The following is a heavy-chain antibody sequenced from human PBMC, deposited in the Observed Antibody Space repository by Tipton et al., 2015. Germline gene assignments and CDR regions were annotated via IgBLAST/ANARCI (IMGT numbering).Heavy chain of an antibody. Sequence: SLRPSCAASGFIFSSNAMHWVRQAPGKGLEWVALVWFDGSDKYYADSVKGRFTISRDNSKNTVSLQMNSLRAEDTAMYYCARASPGILAGPDYWGRGTLVTVSS. J-gene: IGHJ4*02. CDR3: ARASPGILAGPDY. CDR1: GFIFSSNA. V-gene: IGHV3-33*01. D-gene: IGHD3-9*01. CDR2: VWFDGSDK.